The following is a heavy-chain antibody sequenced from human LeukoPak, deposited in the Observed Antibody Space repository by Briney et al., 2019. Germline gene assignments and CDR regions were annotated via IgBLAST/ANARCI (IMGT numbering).Heavy chain of an antibody. D-gene: IGHD5-12*01. CDR2: INSDGSST. Sequence: PGGSLSHPRAASGFIASSYWVHWVGQAPGKGLVWVSRINSDGSSTHYADSVKGRFTISRDTAKNTLYLQMNSLRAEDTAVYYCARESGNDPDAVDICGQGKRITVTS. J-gene: IGHJ3*02. CDR1: GFIASSYW. V-gene: IGHV3-74*01. CDR3: ARESGNDPDAVDI.